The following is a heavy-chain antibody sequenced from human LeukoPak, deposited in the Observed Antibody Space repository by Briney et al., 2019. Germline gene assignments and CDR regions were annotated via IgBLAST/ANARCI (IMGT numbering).Heavy chain of an antibody. D-gene: IGHD5-24*01. V-gene: IGHV1-8*01. CDR2: MNPNSGNT. J-gene: IGHJ4*02. CDR1: GYTFTSYD. Sequence: ASVKVSCKASGYTFTSYDINWVRRATGQGLEWMGWMNPNSGNTGYAQKFQGRVTMTRNTSISTAYMELSSPRSEDTAVYYCARGDLDGYPQGEIDYWGQGTLVTVSS. CDR3: ARGDLDGYPQGEIDY.